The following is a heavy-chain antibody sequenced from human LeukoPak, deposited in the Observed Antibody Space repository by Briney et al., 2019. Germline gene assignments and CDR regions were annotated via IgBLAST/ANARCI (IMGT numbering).Heavy chain of an antibody. CDR3: ARQYSSGWYGNWFDP. D-gene: IGHD6-19*01. Sequence: SETLSLTCTVSGYSISSGYYWGWIRQPPGKGLEWIGSIYYSGSTYYNPSLKSRVTISVDTSKNQFSLKLSSVTAADTAVYYCARQYSSGWYGNWFDPWGQGTLVTVSS. J-gene: IGHJ5*02. CDR2: IYYSGST. CDR1: GYSISSGYY. V-gene: IGHV4-38-2*02.